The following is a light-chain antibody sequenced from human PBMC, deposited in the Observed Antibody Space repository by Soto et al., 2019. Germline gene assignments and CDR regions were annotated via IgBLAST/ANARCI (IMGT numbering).Light chain of an antibody. CDR1: SSNIGRNT. V-gene: IGLV1-44*01. J-gene: IGLJ3*02. Sequence: QSVLTQPPSASGTPGQRVTISCSGSSSNIGRNTVNWYQQLPGTAPKLLIYNNNQRPSGVPDRFSGSKSGTSASLAISGLQSEDEADYYCAAWDESLNGWVFGGGTKLTVL. CDR3: AAWDESLNGWV. CDR2: NNN.